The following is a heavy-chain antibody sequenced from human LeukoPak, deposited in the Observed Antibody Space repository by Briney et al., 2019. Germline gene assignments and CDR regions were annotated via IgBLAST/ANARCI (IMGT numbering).Heavy chain of an antibody. CDR3: ARVVPAAIRGPYYYYYYMDV. D-gene: IGHD2-2*02. Sequence: PSQTLSLTCTVSGGSISSGSYYWSWIRQPAGKGLEWIGRIYTSGSTNYNPSLKSRVTISVDTSKNQFSLKLSSVTAADTAVDYCARVVPAAIRGPYYYYYYMDVWGKGTTVTVSS. CDR1: GGSISSGSYY. CDR2: IYTSGST. J-gene: IGHJ6*03. V-gene: IGHV4-61*02.